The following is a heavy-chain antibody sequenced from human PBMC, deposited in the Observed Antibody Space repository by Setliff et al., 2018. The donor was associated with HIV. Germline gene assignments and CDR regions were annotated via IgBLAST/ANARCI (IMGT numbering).Heavy chain of an antibody. CDR1: GYSFSNFA. V-gene: IGHV1-3*01. CDR2: INAGSGNT. CDR3: ARVRCSGANCFNWFDF. J-gene: IGHJ5*01. D-gene: IGHD2-15*01. Sequence: ASVKVSCKASGYSFSNFAIHWVRQAPGQRLEWLGWINAGSGNTRYSQKFQDRLTITRDTSARTVYMELSSLKSEDTAVDYCARVRCSGANCFNWFDFWGQGTPVTVSS.